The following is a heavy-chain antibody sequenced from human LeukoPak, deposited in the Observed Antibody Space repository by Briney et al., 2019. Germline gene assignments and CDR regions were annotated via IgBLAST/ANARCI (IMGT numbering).Heavy chain of an antibody. CDR1: GFTFSSYA. CDR2: ISGSGGST. Sequence: TGGSLRLSCAASGFTFSSYAMSWVRQAPGKGLEWVSAISGSGGSTYYADSVKGRFTISRDNSKNTLYLQMNSLRAEDTAVYYCATHSSWQPNWFDPWGQGTLVTVSS. V-gene: IGHV3-23*01. J-gene: IGHJ5*02. D-gene: IGHD6-13*01. CDR3: ATHSSWQPNWFDP.